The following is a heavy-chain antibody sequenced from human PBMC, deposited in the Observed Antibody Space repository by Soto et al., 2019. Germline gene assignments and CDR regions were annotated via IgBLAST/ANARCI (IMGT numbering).Heavy chain of an antibody. CDR1: GFTFNDYS. J-gene: IGHJ6*02. D-gene: IGHD2-8*01. Sequence: QVHLVESGGGLVKPGGSLRLSCAASGFTFNDYSMSWIRQAPGKGLEWISYIGSSADIIFYADSVKGRFTISRDNTKNSLYLQMNSLRAEDTAVYFCVRENGFRPYYNYGMDVWGQGTTVTVSS. CDR3: VRENGFRPYYNYGMDV. V-gene: IGHV3-11*01. CDR2: IGSSADII.